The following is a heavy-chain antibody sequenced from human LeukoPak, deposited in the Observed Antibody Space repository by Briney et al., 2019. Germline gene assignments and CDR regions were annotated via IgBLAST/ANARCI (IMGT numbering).Heavy chain of an antibody. CDR1: GFTFSTYW. CDR2: IHPDGNEK. CDR3: ARGRRYYYDSSGYYFDY. Sequence: PGGSLRLSCAASGFTFSTYWMSWVRQAPGKGLEWVTNIHPDGNEKYYVDSVKGRFTISRDNVKNSLYLQMNSLRVEDTAVYYCARGRRYYYDSSGYYFDYWGQGTLVTVSS. J-gene: IGHJ4*02. V-gene: IGHV3-7*01. D-gene: IGHD3-22*01.